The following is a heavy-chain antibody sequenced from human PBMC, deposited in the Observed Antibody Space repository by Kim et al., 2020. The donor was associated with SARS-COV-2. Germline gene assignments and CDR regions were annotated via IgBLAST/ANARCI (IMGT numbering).Heavy chain of an antibody. J-gene: IGHJ5*02. Sequence: GGSLRLSCAASGFTFSSYSMNWVRQAPGKGLEWVSSISSSSSYIYYADSVKGRFTISRDNAKNSLYLQMNSLRAEDTAVYYCARDRELAVAGPGSSWFDPWGQGTLVTVSS. CDR3: ARDRELAVAGPGSSWFDP. CDR2: ISSSSSYI. D-gene: IGHD6-19*01. CDR1: GFTFSSYS. V-gene: IGHV3-21*01.